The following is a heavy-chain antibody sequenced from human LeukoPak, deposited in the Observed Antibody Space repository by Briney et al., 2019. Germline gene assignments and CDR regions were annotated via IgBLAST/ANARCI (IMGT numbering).Heavy chain of an antibody. D-gene: IGHD3-22*01. CDR1: GFTFSSYG. CDR3: ARVLYPYDSSGYYDY. V-gene: IGHV3-48*04. CDR2: ISSSGSTI. Sequence: GGSLRLSCAASGFTFSSYGMHWVRQAPGKGLEWVSYISSSGSTIYYADSVKGRFTISRDNAKNSLYLQMNSLRAEDTAVYYCARVLYPYDSSGYYDYWGQGTLVTVSS. J-gene: IGHJ4*02.